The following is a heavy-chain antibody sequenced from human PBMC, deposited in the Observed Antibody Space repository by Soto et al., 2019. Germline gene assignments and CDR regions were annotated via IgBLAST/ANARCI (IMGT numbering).Heavy chain of an antibody. V-gene: IGHV3-7*05. CDR3: TRDMDV. J-gene: IGHJ6*02. CDR2: IKQDGSEK. CDR1: EFTFSSYW. Sequence: GVSLRLSCEASEFTFSSYWMSWVRQAPGKGLEWVANIKQDGSEKYYVDSVKGRFTISRDNTKKSLCLQMNSLRDEDTGVYYCTRDMDVWGQGTTVTVSS.